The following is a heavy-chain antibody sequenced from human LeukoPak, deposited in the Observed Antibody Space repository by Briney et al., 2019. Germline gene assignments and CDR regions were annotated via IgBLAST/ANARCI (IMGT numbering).Heavy chain of an antibody. V-gene: IGHV3-72*01. CDR2: SRNKANSYIT. J-gene: IGHJ2*01. CDR3: VRSLLSGNWYFEL. D-gene: IGHD1-14*01. CDR1: GFTLSDHY. Sequence: PGGSLRLSCAASGFTLSDHYMDWVRQAPGRGLEWVGRSRNKANSYITEYAASVKGRFTILRDDSRKSLYLQMSSLKTADTAVSYCVRSLLSGNWYFELWGRGTLVTVSS.